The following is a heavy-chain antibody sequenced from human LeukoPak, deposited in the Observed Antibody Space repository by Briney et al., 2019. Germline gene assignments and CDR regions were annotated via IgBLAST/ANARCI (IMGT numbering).Heavy chain of an antibody. CDR1: GFTLSSYW. Sequence: PGGSLRLSCAGSGFTLSSYWMHWVRQGPGKGLVWVSRIYSEGSRTTYADSVRGRFTISGDNSKNTLYLQMNSLRAEDTAVYYCASSREYYYDSSGYVVGPYFDLWGRGTLVTVSS. J-gene: IGHJ2*01. D-gene: IGHD3-22*01. CDR3: ASSREYYYDSSGYVVGPYFDL. CDR2: IYSEGSRT. V-gene: IGHV3-74*01.